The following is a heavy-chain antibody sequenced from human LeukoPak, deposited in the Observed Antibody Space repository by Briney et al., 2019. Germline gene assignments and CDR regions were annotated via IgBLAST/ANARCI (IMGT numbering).Heavy chain of an antibody. CDR3: ARHEEYDYVWGSYRYPFDY. D-gene: IGHD3-16*02. CDR2: INHSGST. Sequence: MPSETLSLTCAVYGGSFSGYCWSWIRQPPGKGLEWIGEINHSGSTNYNPSLKSRVTISVDTSKNQFSLKLSSVTAADTAVYYCARHEEYDYVWGSYRYPFDYWGQGTLVTVSS. CDR1: GGSFSGYC. J-gene: IGHJ4*02. V-gene: IGHV4-34*01.